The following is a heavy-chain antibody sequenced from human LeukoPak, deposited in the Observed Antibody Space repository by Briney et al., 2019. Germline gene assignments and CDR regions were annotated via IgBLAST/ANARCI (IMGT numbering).Heavy chain of an antibody. CDR2: IIPIFGTA. CDR3: ARVSDILTGSRYGYYFDY. J-gene: IGHJ4*02. Sequence: SVKVSCKASGGTFSSYAISWVRQAPGQGLEWMGRIIPIFGTANYAQKFQGRVTITTDESTSTAYMELSSLRSEDTAVYYCARVSDILTGSRYGYYFDYWGQGTLVTVSS. CDR1: GGTFSSYA. V-gene: IGHV1-69*05. D-gene: IGHD3-9*01.